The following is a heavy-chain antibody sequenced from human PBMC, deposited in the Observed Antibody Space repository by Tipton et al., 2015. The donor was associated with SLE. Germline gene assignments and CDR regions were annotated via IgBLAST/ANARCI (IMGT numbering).Heavy chain of an antibody. D-gene: IGHD2-15*01. CDR2: IRYDGSNK. Sequence: SLRLSCAASGFTFSSYWMHWVRQAPGKGLEWVAFIRYDGSNKYYADSVKGRFTISRDNAKNSLYLQMNSLRAEDTAVYYCARGEYCSGGSCYYYYGMDVWGQGTTVTVSS. V-gene: IGHV3-33*08. CDR3: ARGEYCSGGSCYYYYGMDV. J-gene: IGHJ6*02. CDR1: GFTFSSYW.